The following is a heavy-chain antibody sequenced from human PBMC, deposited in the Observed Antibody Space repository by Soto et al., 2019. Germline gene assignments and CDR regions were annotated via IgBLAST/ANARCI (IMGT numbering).Heavy chain of an antibody. D-gene: IGHD4-4*01. V-gene: IGHV6-1*01. CDR2: TYYRSKWYN. Sequence: SQTLSLTCAISGDSVSSNSAAWNWIRQSPSRGLEWLGRTYYRSKWYNDYAVSVKSRITINPDTSKNQFSLQLNSVTPEDTAVYYCARDDYSNYVVGSPLYGMDVWGQGTTVTVSS. J-gene: IGHJ6*02. CDR1: GDSVSSNSAA. CDR3: ARDDYSNYVVGSPLYGMDV.